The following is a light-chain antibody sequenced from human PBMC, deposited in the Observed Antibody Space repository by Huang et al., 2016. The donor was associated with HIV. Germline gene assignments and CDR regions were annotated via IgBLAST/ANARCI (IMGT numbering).Light chain of an antibody. CDR1: QSVSSY. CDR3: QQRSVWPPYT. J-gene: IGKJ2*01. V-gene: IGKV3-11*01. CDR2: DAS. Sequence: EIVLTQSPATLSLSPGERATLSCRASQSVSSYLAWYQQKPGQAPSLLIYDASNRATGIPARFSGSGSGTDFTLTISSLDPEDFAVYYCQQRSVWPPYTFGQGTKLEIK.